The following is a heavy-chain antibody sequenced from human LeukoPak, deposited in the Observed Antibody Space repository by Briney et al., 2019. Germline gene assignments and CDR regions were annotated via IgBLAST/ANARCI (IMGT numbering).Heavy chain of an antibody. CDR1: GGSISSSNW. D-gene: IGHD2-2*01. Sequence: PSGTLSLTCAVSGGSISSSNWWSWVRQPPGKGLEWIGRIYTSGSTNYNPSLKSRVTMSVDTSKNQFSLKLSSVTAADTAVYYCARRAAMGRYFDYWGQGTLVTVSS. CDR2: IYTSGST. V-gene: IGHV4-4*02. CDR3: ARRAAMGRYFDY. J-gene: IGHJ4*02.